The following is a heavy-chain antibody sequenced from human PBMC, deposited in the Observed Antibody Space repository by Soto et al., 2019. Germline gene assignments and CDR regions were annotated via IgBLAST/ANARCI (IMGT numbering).Heavy chain of an antibody. J-gene: IGHJ4*02. V-gene: IGHV3-74*03. CDR1: GCTFNRHW. D-gene: IGHD3-3*01. CDR2: INTDGSNT. Sequence: VGSLRLSCAASGCTFNRHWMHWVRQVPVKGLVWVSRINTDGSNTTYADSVKGRFAISRDNAKNTLYLQMNSLRAEDTAVYYCARSGYDFWSGYFHYYFDSWGQGTLVTVYS. CDR3: ARSGYDFWSGYFHYYFDS.